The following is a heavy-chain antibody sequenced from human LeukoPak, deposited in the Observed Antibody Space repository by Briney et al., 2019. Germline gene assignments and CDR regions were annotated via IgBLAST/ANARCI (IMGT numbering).Heavy chain of an antibody. J-gene: IGHJ5*02. CDR3: ARVEAGSDKWVDL. CDR2: IRNSGGDI. D-gene: IGHD1-1*01. CDR1: GFTVSAFS. V-gene: IGHV3-48*01. Sequence: PGGSLRLSCEGTGFTVSAFSMSWVRQAPGKGLEWISFIRNSGGDIRYADSVKGRFTISRDTAKNSIHLQMNSLRGDDTAIYYCARVEAGSDKWVDLWGHGTLVTVSS.